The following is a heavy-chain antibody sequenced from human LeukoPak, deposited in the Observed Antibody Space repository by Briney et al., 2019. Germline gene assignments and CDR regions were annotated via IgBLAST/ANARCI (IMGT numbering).Heavy chain of an antibody. V-gene: IGHV3-23*01. CDR3: AKAQQWLPPAFDY. Sequence: GGSLRLSCAASGVTFSKYAMSWVRRAPGKGLEWVSTISGSSSSTYYADSVKGRFTISRDNSKNTLYLQMHSLRAEDTAVYFCAKAQQWLPPAFDYWGQGTLVTVSS. D-gene: IGHD6-19*01. CDR1: GVTFSKYA. CDR2: ISGSSSST. J-gene: IGHJ4*02.